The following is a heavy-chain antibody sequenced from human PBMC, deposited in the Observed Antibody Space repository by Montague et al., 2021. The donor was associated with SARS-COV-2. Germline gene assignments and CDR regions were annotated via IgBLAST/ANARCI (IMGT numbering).Heavy chain of an antibody. CDR1: DGSFSDYS. CDR3: ARGRQHINMVVVVVTGGEYYFDF. J-gene: IGHJ4*02. CDR2: INHRGST. V-gene: IGHV4-34*01. D-gene: IGHD3-22*01. Sequence: SETLSLTCAVYDGSFSDYSWTWIRQPPGKGLEWIGEINHRGSTNYNPSLESRVTISVDTSKNQFSLKMTSVTAADTAVYYCARGRQHINMVVVVVTGGEYYFDFWGQRTLVAVSS.